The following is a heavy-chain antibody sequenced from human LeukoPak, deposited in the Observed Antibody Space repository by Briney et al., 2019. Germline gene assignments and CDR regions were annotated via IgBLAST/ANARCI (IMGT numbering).Heavy chain of an antibody. V-gene: IGHV1-69*06. J-gene: IGHJ4*02. CDR1: GGTFSSYA. D-gene: IGHD5-18*01. CDR2: IIPIFGTA. Sequence: SVKVSCKASGGTFSSYAISWVRQAPGQGLEWMGGIIPIFGTANYAQKFQGRVTITADKSTSTAYMELSSLRAEDTAVYYCAKDRGSSYSFDYWGQGTPVTVSS. CDR3: AKDRGSSYSFDY.